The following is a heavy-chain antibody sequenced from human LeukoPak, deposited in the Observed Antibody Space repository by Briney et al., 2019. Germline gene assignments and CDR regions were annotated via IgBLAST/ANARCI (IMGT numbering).Heavy chain of an antibody. D-gene: IGHD1-26*01. J-gene: IGHJ6*02. V-gene: IGHV3-23*01. CDR1: GFTFNSYA. CDR2: ISGSGGAGT. CDR3: VKDRGGSPFYGMDV. Sequence: HPGGSLRLSCAAYGFTFNSYAMYWVRQAPGKGLEWVSTISGSGGAGTYYADSVKGRFTVSRDNSRNTLYLPMNSLRAEDTAVYYCVKDRGGSPFYGMDVWGQGTTVTVSS.